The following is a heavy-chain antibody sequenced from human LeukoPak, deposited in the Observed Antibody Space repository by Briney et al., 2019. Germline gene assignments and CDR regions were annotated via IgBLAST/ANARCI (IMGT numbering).Heavy chain of an antibody. CDR3: ARVPRGTYYDFWSGYTLPWFDP. V-gene: IGHV4-59*01. D-gene: IGHD3-3*01. Sequence: SETLSLTCTVSGDSISSYYWSWIRQPPGKGLEWIGYIYYSGSTNYNPSLKSRVTISVDTSKNQFSLKLSSVTAADTAVYYCARVPRGTYYDFWSGYTLPWFDPWGQGTLVTVSS. CDR1: GDSISSYY. J-gene: IGHJ5*02. CDR2: IYYSGST.